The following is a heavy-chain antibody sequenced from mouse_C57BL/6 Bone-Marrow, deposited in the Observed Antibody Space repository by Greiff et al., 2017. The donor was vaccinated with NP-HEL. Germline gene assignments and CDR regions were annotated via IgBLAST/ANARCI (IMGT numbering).Heavy chain of an antibody. J-gene: IGHJ1*03. CDR2: IYPGSGNT. Sequence: VQVVESGPELVKPGASVKISCKASGYSFTSYYIHWAKQRPGQGLEWIGWIYPGSGNTKYNEKFKGKATLTADTSSSTAYMQLSSLTSEDSAVYYCARGHSNYWYFDVWGTGTTVTVSS. CDR3: ARGHSNYWYFDV. V-gene: IGHV1-66*01. D-gene: IGHD2-5*01. CDR1: GYSFTSYY.